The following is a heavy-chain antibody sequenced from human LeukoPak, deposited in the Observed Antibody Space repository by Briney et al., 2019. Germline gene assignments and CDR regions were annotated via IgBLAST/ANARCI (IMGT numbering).Heavy chain of an antibody. J-gene: IGHJ4*02. CDR1: GFTFSSYW. V-gene: IGHV3-7*03. Sequence: GGSLRLSCAASGFTFSSYWMSWVRQAPGKGLEWVGYINVYGSEKFYVDSVKGRFSISRDNAKNSLYLQMNSLRAEDTAVYYCARDYRSARGVATDYWGQGTLVTVSS. D-gene: IGHD3-10*01. CDR2: INVYGSEK. CDR3: ARDYRSARGVATDY.